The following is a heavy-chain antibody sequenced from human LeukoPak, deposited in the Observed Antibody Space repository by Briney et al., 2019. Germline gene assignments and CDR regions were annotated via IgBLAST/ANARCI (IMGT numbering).Heavy chain of an antibody. J-gene: IGHJ5*02. CDR1: GYTFTSYG. CDR3: ARDYPVAGGEDCFDP. CDR2: ISAYNGNT. V-gene: IGHV1-18*01. D-gene: IGHD3-16*01. Sequence: ASVKVSCKASGYTFTSYGISWVRQAPGQGLEWMGWISAYNGNTNYAQKLQGRVTMTRDTSTNTAYMEVGSLTSDDTAVYYCARDYPVAGGEDCFDPWGQGTLVTVSS.